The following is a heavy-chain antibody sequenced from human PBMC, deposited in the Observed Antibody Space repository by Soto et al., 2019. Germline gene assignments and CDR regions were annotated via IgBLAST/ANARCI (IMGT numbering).Heavy chain of an antibody. D-gene: IGHD3-16*01. CDR1: GFTFSSYA. J-gene: IGHJ2*01. Sequence: GGSLRLSCAPSGFTFSSYAMSWVRQATGKGLEWVSAISGSGGSTYYADSVKGRFTISRDNSKNKPDLQMNSLRAEDTAVYYYGRVCVSRQAPPYWYFDLWGRGTLVSASS. V-gene: IGHV3-23*01. CDR3: GRVCVSRQAPPYWYFDL. CDR2: ISGSGGST.